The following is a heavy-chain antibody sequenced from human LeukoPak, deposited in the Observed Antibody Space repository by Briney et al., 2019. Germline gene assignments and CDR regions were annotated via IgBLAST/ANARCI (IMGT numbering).Heavy chain of an antibody. CDR3: VRDSSTFSYYFDY. CDR1: GFTFSSYG. V-gene: IGHV3-30*19. Sequence: GGSLRLSCAASGFTFSSYGMHWVRQAPGKGPEWVAVTSYDGSTKFYADSVKGRFTISRDNSKNTLYLQMNSLRAEDTAVYYCVRDSSTFSYYFDYWGQGTLVTVSS. CDR2: TSYDGSTK. D-gene: IGHD6-19*01. J-gene: IGHJ4*02.